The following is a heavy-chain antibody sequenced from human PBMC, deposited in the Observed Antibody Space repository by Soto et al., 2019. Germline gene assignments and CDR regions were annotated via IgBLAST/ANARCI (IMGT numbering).Heavy chain of an antibody. Sequence: QVQLVQSGAEVRKPGSSVKVSCKAPGGTFSTYIISWVRQAPGQGLEWMGRIIPIPDITNYAQKFQGRVTGTADRSTRTAYMELTRLKSEDTAVYYCARDRITTWGDAFDLWGQGTMVTVSS. CDR2: IIPIPDIT. V-gene: IGHV1-69*08. D-gene: IGHD3-3*01. CDR1: GGTFSTYI. CDR3: ARDRITTWGDAFDL. J-gene: IGHJ3*01.